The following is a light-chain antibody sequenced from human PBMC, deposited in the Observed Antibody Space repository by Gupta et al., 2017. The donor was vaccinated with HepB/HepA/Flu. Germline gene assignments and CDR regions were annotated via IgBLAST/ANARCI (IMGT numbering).Light chain of an antibody. J-gene: IGLJ2*01. CDR3: QTWDTGTVV. V-gene: IGLV3-1*01. CDR2: QTE. Sequence: SYEVNQPPSVSVSPGQTATITCSGEELGDKYVSWYQQKPGQSPVLVIFQTERRPSGIPERFSGSNSGNTATLTISGTQARDESDFYCQTWDTGTVVFGGGTGLTVL. CDR1: ELGDKY.